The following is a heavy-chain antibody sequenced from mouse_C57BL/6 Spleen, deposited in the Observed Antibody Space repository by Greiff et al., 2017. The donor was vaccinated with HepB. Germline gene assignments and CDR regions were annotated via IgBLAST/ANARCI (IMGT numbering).Heavy chain of an antibody. CDR2: IDPSDSET. CDR3: ITTVVEVDY. D-gene: IGHD1-1*01. CDR1: GYTFTSYW. J-gene: IGHJ2*01. Sequence: QVQLQQPGAELVRPGSSVKLSCKASGYTFTSYWMHWVKQRPIQGLEWVGNIDPSDSETHYNQKFKDKATLTVDKSSSTAYMQLRSLTSEDSAVYYGITTVVEVDYWGQGTTLTVSS. V-gene: IGHV1-52*01.